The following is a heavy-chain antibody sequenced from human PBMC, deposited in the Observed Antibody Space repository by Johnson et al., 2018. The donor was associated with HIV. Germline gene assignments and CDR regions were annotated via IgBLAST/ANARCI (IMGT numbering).Heavy chain of an antibody. D-gene: IGHD1-26*01. Sequence: MQLVESGGGLVQPGGSLRLSCAASGLTFSNYEINWVRQAPGKGLEWVSYISTSGSTIHYADSVKGRFSISRDNSKNTLYLQMNRLRTEDTALYYCAKLVGATHPLDIWGQGTMVTVSS. CDR3: AKLVGATHPLDI. CDR2: ISTSGSTI. V-gene: IGHV3-48*03. J-gene: IGHJ3*02. CDR1: GLTFSNYE.